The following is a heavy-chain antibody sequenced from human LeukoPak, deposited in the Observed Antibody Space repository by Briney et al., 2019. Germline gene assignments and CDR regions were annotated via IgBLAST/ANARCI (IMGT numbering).Heavy chain of an antibody. CDR1: GFTFGDYA. Sequence: GGSLRLSCTASGFTFGDYAMSWVRQAPGKGLEWVAVISYDGSNKYYADSVKGRFTISRDNSKNTLYLQMNSLRAEDTAVYYCAKEYSYGYTYFDYWGQGTLVTVSS. D-gene: IGHD5-18*01. CDR3: AKEYSYGYTYFDY. CDR2: ISYDGSNK. V-gene: IGHV3-30*04. J-gene: IGHJ4*02.